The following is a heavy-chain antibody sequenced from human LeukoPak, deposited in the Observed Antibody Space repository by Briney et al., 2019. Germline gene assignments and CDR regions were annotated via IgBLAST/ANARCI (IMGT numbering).Heavy chain of an antibody. J-gene: IGHJ4*02. CDR2: ISNSGSSK. D-gene: IGHD3-10*01. V-gene: IGHV3-48*04. CDR3: ARARVPGELNY. CDR1: GFTVSSNS. Sequence: PGGSLRLSCAASGFTVSSNSMSWVRQAPGKGLEWLSYISNSGSSKYYADSVRGRFTISRDNAKNSLYLQMNSLRAEDTAVYYCARARVPGELNYWGQGTLVTVSS.